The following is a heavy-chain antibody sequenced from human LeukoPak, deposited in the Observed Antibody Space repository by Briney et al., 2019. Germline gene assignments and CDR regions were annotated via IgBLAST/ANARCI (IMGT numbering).Heavy chain of an antibody. D-gene: IGHD2-15*01. Sequence: PGGSLRLSCAASGFTFSSYAMHWVRQAPGKGLEYVSAISSNGGSTYYANSVKGRFTISRDNSKNTLYLQMGSLRAEDMAVYYCARDRGYCSGDRCIRWHDYWGQGTLVTVSS. V-gene: IGHV3-64*01. CDR3: ARDRGYCSGDRCIRWHDY. CDR1: GFTFSSYA. CDR2: ISSNGGST. J-gene: IGHJ4*02.